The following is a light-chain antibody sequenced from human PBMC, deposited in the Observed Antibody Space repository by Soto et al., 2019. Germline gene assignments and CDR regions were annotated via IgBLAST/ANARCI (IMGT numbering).Light chain of an antibody. V-gene: IGKV2-28*01. Sequence: DIVMTQSPLSLPVTPGEPASISCKSSQSLLHSDGDNYLEWYVQKAGHSSQLLIYLVSHRGSGVRYRLSGSGSGTDLTLKISKVEADGVGVYYCMQTLQTPYTFGPGTKVEIK. CDR1: QSLLHSDGDNY. CDR3: MQTLQTPYT. CDR2: LVS. J-gene: IGKJ3*01.